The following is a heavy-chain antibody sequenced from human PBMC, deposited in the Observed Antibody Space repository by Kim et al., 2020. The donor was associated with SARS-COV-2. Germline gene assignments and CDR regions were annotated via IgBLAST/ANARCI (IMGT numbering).Heavy chain of an antibody. CDR2: INPNSGGT. D-gene: IGHD3-22*01. Sequence: ASVKVSCKASGYTFTGYYMHWVRQAPGQGLEWMGRINPNSGGTNYAQKFQGRVTMTRDTSISTAYMELSRLRSDDTAVYYCARVNYYDSSGYYFRFEGWKVSAFDIWGQGTMVTVSS. CDR3: ARVNYYDSSGYYFRFEGWKVSAFDI. V-gene: IGHV1-2*06. CDR1: GYTFTGYY. J-gene: IGHJ3*02.